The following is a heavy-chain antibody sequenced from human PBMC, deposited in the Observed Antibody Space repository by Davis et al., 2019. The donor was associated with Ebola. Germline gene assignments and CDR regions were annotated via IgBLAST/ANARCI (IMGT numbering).Heavy chain of an antibody. V-gene: IGHV4-34*01. Sequence: MPGGSLRLSCAVYGGSFSGYYWSWIRQPPGKGLEWIGEIHHSGSTNYNPSLKSRVTISVDTSKNQFSLKLSSVTAADAAVYYCARRDGSSGWYNYYGMDVWGQGTTVTVSS. J-gene: IGHJ6*02. CDR2: IHHSGST. CDR3: ARRDGSSGWYNYYGMDV. CDR1: GGSFSGYY. D-gene: IGHD6-19*01.